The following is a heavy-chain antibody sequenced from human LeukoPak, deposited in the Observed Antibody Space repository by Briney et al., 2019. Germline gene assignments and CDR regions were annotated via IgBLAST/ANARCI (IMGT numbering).Heavy chain of an antibody. CDR2: IYHSGST. D-gene: IGHD3-9*01. CDR1: GGSISSSSYY. V-gene: IGHV4-39*07. J-gene: IGHJ4*02. CDR3: ASSTLNYDILTGYSNRFDY. Sequence: SETLSLTCTVSGGSISSSSYYWGWIRQPPGKGLEWIGSIYHSGSTYYNPSLKSRVTISVDRSKNQFSLKLSSVTAADTAVYYCASSTLNYDILTGYSNRFDYWGQGTLVTVSS.